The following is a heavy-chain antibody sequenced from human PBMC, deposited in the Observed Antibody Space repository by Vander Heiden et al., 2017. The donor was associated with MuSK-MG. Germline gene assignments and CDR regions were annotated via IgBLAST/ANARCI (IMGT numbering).Heavy chain of an antibody. CDR1: GFTCSNAW. CDR3: ATGLFTDY. Sequence: EVQLVESGGGLVKPGGSLRLPCAGPGFTCSNAWMNWVRQAPGKGLEWVGRIKSKPDGGTTDYAAPVRGRFTISRDDSEKTVFLQMNSLKTEDTAIYYCATGLFTDYWGQGTLVTVSS. J-gene: IGHJ4*02. V-gene: IGHV3-15*01. D-gene: IGHD3-16*01. CDR2: IKSKPDGGTT.